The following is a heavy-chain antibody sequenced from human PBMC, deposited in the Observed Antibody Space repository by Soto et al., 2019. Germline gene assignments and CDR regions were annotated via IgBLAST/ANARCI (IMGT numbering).Heavy chain of an antibody. J-gene: IGHJ4*02. CDR1: GGSISSGDYY. D-gene: IGHD3-10*01. Sequence: QVQLQESGPGLVKPSQTLSLTCTVSGGSISSGDYYWSWIRQPPGKGLEWIGYIYYSGSTYYNPSLKSRVTISVDTYKHQYSLKLSSVTAADTAVYYCARNYGSGRNSHFDYWGQGTLVTVSS. V-gene: IGHV4-30-4*01. CDR3: ARNYGSGRNSHFDY. CDR2: IYYSGST.